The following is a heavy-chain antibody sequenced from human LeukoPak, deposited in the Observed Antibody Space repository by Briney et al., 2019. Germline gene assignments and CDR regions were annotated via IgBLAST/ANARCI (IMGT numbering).Heavy chain of an antibody. V-gene: IGHV1-2*02. J-gene: IGHJ5*02. CDR2: INPNSGGT. CDR1: GYTFTGYY. Sequence: ASVKVSCKASGYTFTGYYMHWVRQAPGQGLEWMGWINPNSGGTNYAQKFQRRVTMTRDTSISTAYMELSRLRSDDTAVYYCARQFDDPYGPPFTGFLKNWFDPWGQGTLVTVSS. CDR3: ARQFDDPYGPPFTGFLKNWFDP. D-gene: IGHD3-10*01.